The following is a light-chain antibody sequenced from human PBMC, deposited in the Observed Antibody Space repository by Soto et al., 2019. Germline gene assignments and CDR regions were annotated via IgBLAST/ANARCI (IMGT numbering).Light chain of an antibody. Sequence: EIVLTQSPATLSLSPGERATLSCRASQSVSNYLAWYQQKPGQAPRLLIYDASNRATGIPARFSGSGSGTDFTPTISSLEPEDFAVYYCQPRSNWPPTWTFGQGTKVEIK. V-gene: IGKV3-11*01. J-gene: IGKJ1*01. CDR2: DAS. CDR3: QPRSNWPPTWT. CDR1: QSVSNY.